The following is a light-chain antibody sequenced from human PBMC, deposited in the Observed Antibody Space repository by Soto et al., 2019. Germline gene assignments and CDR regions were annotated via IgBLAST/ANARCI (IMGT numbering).Light chain of an antibody. Sequence: EIVMTQSPDTLSVTPGERATLSCRASQRISSNLAWYQQKPGQAPRIIIFGASGRATGIPDRFSGSGSGTDFTLTISRLEPEDFAMYYCQQYGSLSWTFGQGTKVDI. J-gene: IGKJ1*01. V-gene: IGKV3-20*01. CDR3: QQYGSLSWT. CDR2: GAS. CDR1: QRISSN.